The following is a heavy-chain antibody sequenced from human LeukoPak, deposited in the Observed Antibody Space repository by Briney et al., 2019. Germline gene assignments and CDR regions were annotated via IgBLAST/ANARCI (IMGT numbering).Heavy chain of an antibody. D-gene: IGHD3-22*01. CDR1: GYTFTSYD. J-gene: IGHJ4*02. V-gene: IGHV1-8*01. CDR3: ALYYYDSSGYYYVDY. CDR2: MNTNSGNT. Sequence: ASVKVSCKASGYTFTSYDINWVRQATGQGLEWMGWMNTNSGNTGYAQKFQGRVTMTRNTSISTAYMELSSLRSEDTAVYYCALYYYDSSGYYYVDYWGQGTVVTVSS.